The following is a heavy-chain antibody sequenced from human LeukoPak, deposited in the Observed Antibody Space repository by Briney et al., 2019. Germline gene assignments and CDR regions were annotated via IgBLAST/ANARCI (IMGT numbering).Heavy chain of an antibody. CDR2: IYNSGST. D-gene: IGHD3-22*01. V-gene: IGHV4-39*01. J-gene: IGHJ4*02. CDR1: GGSISSSTYT. Sequence: DPSETLPLTCTVSGGSISSSTYTWGWIRQPPGKGLEWIGSIYNSGSTFYNPSLKSRATISIDTSKNQFSLKLSSVTAADTAIYYCASQPYYESSGYYFYWGQGTLVTVSS. CDR3: ASQPYYESSGYYFY.